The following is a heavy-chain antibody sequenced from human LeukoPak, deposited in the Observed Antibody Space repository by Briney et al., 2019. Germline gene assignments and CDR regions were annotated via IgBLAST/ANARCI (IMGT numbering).Heavy chain of an antibody. J-gene: IGHJ5*02. V-gene: IGHV1-69*13. Sequence: ASVKVSCKASGYTFTSYGISWVRQAPGQGLEWMGGIIPIFGTANYAQKFQGRVTITADESTSTAYMELSSLRSEDTAVYYCARNRITIFGVVIIPNNWFDPWGQGTLVTVSS. CDR2: IIPIFGTA. D-gene: IGHD3-3*01. CDR1: GYTFTSYG. CDR3: ARNRITIFGVVIIPNNWFDP.